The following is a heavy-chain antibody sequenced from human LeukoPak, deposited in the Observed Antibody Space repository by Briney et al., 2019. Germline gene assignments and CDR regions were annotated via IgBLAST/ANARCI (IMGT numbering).Heavy chain of an antibody. CDR3: STYRSMVSQCYYCLGD. D-gene: IGHD5-18*01. CDR2: IKRKTDGGTT. Sequence: GGSLRLSCAAPEFTLRNAWITWVPQAPGKGLGWVGGIKRKTDGGTTDNDAAVKGRFTISTDDSKNTLYLQMNNLKNDDTAVYYCSTYRSMVSQCYYCLGDWGQGTTVTVSS. V-gene: IGHV3-15*01. J-gene: IGHJ6*02. CDR1: EFTLRNAW.